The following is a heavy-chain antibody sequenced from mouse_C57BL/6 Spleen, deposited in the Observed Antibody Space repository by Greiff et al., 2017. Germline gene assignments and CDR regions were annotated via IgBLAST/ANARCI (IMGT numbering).Heavy chain of an antibody. CDR1: GFTFSSYG. J-gene: IGHJ3*01. D-gene: IGHD2-12*01. CDR2: ISSGGSYT. V-gene: IGHV5-6*01. CDR3: ACPYDEAY. Sequence: VQLKESGGDLVKPGGSLKLSCAASGFTFSSYGMSWVRQTPDKRLEWVATISSGGSYTYYPDSVKGRFTISRDNAKNTLYLQMSSLKSEDTAVYYCACPYDEAYWGQGTLVTVSA.